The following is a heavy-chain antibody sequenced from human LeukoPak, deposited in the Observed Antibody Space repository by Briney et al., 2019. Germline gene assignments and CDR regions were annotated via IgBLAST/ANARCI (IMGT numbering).Heavy chain of an antibody. V-gene: IGHV4-30-4*01. D-gene: IGHD6-19*01. Sequence: SETLSLTCTVSGGSISSGDYYWSWIRQPPGKGLEWIGYTYYSGSTYYNPSLKSRVTISVDTSKNQFSLKLSSVTAADTAVYYCARGLRQWLETNYYYYYGMDVWGQGTTVTVSS. CDR2: TYYSGST. CDR1: GGSISSGDYY. J-gene: IGHJ6*02. CDR3: ARGLRQWLETNYYYYYGMDV.